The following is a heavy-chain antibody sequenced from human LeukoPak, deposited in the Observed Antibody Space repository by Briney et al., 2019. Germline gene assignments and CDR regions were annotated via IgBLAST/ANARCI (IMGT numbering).Heavy chain of an antibody. CDR1: GYTFTGYY. V-gene: IGHV1-2*02. J-gene: IGHJ5*02. CDR3: ARRPLGYCSGGSCYNWFDP. CDR2: INPNSGGT. Sequence: ASVKVSCKASGYTFTGYYMHWVRQAPGQGLEWMGWINPNSGGTNYAQKFQGRVTMTRDTSISTAYMELSRLRSDDTAVYYCARRPLGYCSGGSCYNWFDPWGQGTLVTVSS. D-gene: IGHD2-15*01.